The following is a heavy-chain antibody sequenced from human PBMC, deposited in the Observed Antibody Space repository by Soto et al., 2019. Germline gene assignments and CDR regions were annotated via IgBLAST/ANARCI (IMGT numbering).Heavy chain of an antibody. J-gene: IGHJ4*02. CDR3: ARGGDVYYYDSSGYYYFDY. Sequence: PGGSLRLSCAASGFTFSNYGMSWVRQAPGKGLEWVSAISSSGGNTYYADSVKGRFTISRDNARNSLYLQMNSLRAEDTAVYYCARGGDVYYYDSSGYYYFDYWGQGTLVTVSS. D-gene: IGHD3-22*01. CDR2: ISSSGGNT. V-gene: IGHV3-21*01. CDR1: GFTFSNYG.